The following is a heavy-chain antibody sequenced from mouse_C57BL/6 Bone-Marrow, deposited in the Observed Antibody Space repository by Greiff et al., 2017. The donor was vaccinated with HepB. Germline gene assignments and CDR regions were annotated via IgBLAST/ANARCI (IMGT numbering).Heavy chain of an antibody. CDR2: IDPSDSYT. J-gene: IGHJ2*01. CDR3: ARGLDY. Sequence: QVQLQQPGAELVMPGASVKLSCKASGYTFTSYWMHWVKQRPGQGLEWIGEIDPSDSYTNYNQKFKGKSTLTVDKSSSTAYMQLSSLTSEDSAVYSCARGLDYWGPGTTLTVSS. CDR1: GYTFTSYW. V-gene: IGHV1-69*01.